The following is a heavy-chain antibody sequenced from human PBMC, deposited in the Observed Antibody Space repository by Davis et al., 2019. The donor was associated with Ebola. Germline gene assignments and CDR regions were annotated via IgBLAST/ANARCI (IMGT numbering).Heavy chain of an antibody. D-gene: IGHD5-12*01. Sequence: GGSLRLSCEASGFTFGDYAMYWVRQPPGQGLEWVASISWHTVKTGYSDSVKGRFTISRDNAKKSLYLEMNNVRLEDAASYYCAKDKGSGYYNEANMNNFYYYYAMDVWGKGTTVTVSS. V-gene: IGHV3-9*01. CDR2: ISWHTVKT. J-gene: IGHJ6*04. CDR1: GFTFGDYA. CDR3: AKDKGSGYYNEANMNNFYYYYAMDV.